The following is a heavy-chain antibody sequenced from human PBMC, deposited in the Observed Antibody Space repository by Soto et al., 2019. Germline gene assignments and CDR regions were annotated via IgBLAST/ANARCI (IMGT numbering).Heavy chain of an antibody. V-gene: IGHV1-69*01. J-gene: IGHJ6*02. CDR2: IIPIFGTA. CDR1: GGTFSSYA. D-gene: IGHD5-12*01. CDR3: ARDRVATSKTKGPGHVLDYYGMDV. Sequence: QVQLVQSGAEVKKPGSSVKVSCKASGGTFSSYAISWVRQAPGQGLEWMGGIIPIFGTANYAQKFQGRVTNPAEESPSTAYMELSSLRSDDTAVYYCARDRVATSKTKGPGHVLDYYGMDVCGQGTTVTVSS.